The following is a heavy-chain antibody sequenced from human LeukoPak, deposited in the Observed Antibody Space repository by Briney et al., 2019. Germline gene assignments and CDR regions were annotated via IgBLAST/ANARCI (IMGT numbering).Heavy chain of an antibody. D-gene: IGHD1-26*01. J-gene: IGHJ4*02. CDR1: GFTFSSYS. CDR3: ARVRGVGATVAVGNY. CDR2: ISSSSSYI. Sequence: GGSLRLSSAASGFTFSSYSMNWVRQAPGKGLEWVSSISSSSSYIYYADSVKGRFTISRDNAKNSLYLQMNSLRAEDTAVYYCARVRGVGATVAVGNYWGQGTLVTVSS. V-gene: IGHV3-21*01.